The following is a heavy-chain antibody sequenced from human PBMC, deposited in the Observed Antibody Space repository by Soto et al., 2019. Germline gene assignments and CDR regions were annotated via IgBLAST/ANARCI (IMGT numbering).Heavy chain of an antibody. V-gene: IGHV4-61*01. Sequence: LSLTCTVSGGSVSSGSFYWSWIRQPPGKGLEWVGFIYNNRSFNYNPSLKSRVTISVATSKHQFSLKLSSVTAADTAVYYCARVPLDYSNSHYFDFWGQGALVTVSS. D-gene: IGHD6-6*01. CDR3: ARVPLDYSNSHYFDF. CDR2: IYNNRSF. J-gene: IGHJ4*02. CDR1: GGSVSSGSFY.